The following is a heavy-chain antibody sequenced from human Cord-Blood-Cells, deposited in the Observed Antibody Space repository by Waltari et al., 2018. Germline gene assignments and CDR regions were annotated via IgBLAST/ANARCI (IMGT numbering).Heavy chain of an antibody. V-gene: IGHV4-4*07. CDR2: IYTSGST. CDR1: GGSISSYY. Sequence: QVQLQESGPGLVKPSETLSLTCTVSGGSISSYYWSWIRQPAGNGLEWIGRIYTSGSTNYNPSLKSRVTMSVDTSKNQFSLKLSSVTAADTAVYYCARDLGIVVVPAANPNWYFDXWGRGTLVXX. J-gene: IGHJ2*01. D-gene: IGHD2-2*01. CDR3: ARDLGIVVVPAANPNWYFDX.